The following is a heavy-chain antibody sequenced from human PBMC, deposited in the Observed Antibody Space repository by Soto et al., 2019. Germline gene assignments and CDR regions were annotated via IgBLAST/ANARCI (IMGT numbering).Heavy chain of an antibody. Sequence: SETLSLTCTVSGGSINRGGYCWSWIRQQPGKGLEWIGCISYAGSTSYNESLKNQVTISVDKSKNQFSLKLSSVSAADTAVYYCSRVILVWGQGTLVTVTS. V-gene: IGHV4-31*01. J-gene: IGHJ4*02. D-gene: IGHD2-21*01. CDR3: SRVILV. CDR2: ISYAGST. CDR1: GGSINRGGYC.